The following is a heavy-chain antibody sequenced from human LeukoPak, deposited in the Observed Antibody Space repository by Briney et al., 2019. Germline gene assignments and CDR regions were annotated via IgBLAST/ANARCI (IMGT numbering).Heavy chain of an antibody. V-gene: IGHV3-7*03. CDR3: ARALSG. J-gene: IGHJ4*02. D-gene: IGHD3-3*01. CDR1: GFTFSNYW. CDR2: IKGDEGEK. Sequence: LGGSLRLSCAASGFTFSNYWMHWVRQAPGKGLEWVANIKGDEGEKYYVDSVKGRFSISRDNAKNSLYLQMNSLRAEDTAVYYCARALSGWGQGTLVTVSS.